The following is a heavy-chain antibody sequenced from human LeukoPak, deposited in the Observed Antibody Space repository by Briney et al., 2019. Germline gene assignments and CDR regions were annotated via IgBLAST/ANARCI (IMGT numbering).Heavy chain of an antibody. CDR2: INPNSGGT. Sequence: ASVKVSCKASGYSFTGYYMHWGRQAPGQGLEWMGWINPNSGGTNYAQKFQGRVTMTRDTSISTAYMEVSRLRSDDTAVYYCARDVYCSSSSCSDYWGQGTLVTVSS. D-gene: IGHD2-2*01. J-gene: IGHJ4*02. V-gene: IGHV1-2*02. CDR3: ARDVYCSSSSCSDY. CDR1: GYSFTGYY.